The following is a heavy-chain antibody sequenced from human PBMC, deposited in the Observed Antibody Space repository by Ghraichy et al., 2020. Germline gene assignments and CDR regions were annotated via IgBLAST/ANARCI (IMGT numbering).Heavy chain of an antibody. CDR1: GFTLSTYG. CDR2: IWVDGTNK. V-gene: IGHV3-33*01. D-gene: IGHD1-7*01. CDR3: ARREWNYSFDY. Sequence: GGSLRLSCAASGFTLSTYGMHWVRQAPGKGLEWVSLIWVDGTNKYYADSVKGRFTISRDTSKNTLYLQMNSLRVEDTAVYYCARREWNYSFDYWGQGTLVTVSS. J-gene: IGHJ4*02.